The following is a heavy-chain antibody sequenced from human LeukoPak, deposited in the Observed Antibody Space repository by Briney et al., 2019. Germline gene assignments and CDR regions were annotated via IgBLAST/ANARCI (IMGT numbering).Heavy chain of an antibody. V-gene: IGHV3-21*01. CDR3: TKEGGAGSYGPEY. D-gene: IGHD3-10*01. Sequence: KSGGSLRLSCAASGFTFSSYWMHWVRQAPGKGLEWVAAISSSSRDIFYADSVKGRFTISRDNAKNSLYLQMNSLRDEDTAVYYCTKEGGAGSYGPEYWGQGTLVTVSS. CDR1: GFTFSSYW. CDR2: ISSSSRDI. J-gene: IGHJ4*02.